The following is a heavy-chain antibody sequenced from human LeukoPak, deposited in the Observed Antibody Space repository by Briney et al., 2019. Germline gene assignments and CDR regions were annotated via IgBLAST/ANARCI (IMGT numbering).Heavy chain of an antibody. J-gene: IGHJ4*02. V-gene: IGHV4-59*08. Sequence: PSETLSLTCTVSGGSLRSYCWNWIRQPPGKGLEWIGYIYYSGSTDYNPSLRSRVIISVDTSKNQFSLKLSSVTAADTAVYYCARSYYSDSSGYYYWGQGTLVTVSS. D-gene: IGHD3-22*01. CDR2: IYYSGST. CDR1: GGSLRSYC. CDR3: ARSYYSDSSGYYY.